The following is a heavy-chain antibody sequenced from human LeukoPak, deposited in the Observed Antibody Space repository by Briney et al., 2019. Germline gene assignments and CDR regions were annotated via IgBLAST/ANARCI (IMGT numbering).Heavy chain of an antibody. CDR3: ARGPGGVFDY. CDR1: GFTFDDYT. J-gene: IGHJ4*02. V-gene: IGHV3-43*01. Sequence: GGSLRLSCAASGFTFDDYTMHWVRQAPGKSLEWVSLITWDSGTTYYKDSVKGRFTISRDNSKNTLYLQMNSLRAEDTAVYYCARGPGGVFDYWGQGTLVTVSS. CDR2: ITWDSGTT. D-gene: IGHD3-16*01.